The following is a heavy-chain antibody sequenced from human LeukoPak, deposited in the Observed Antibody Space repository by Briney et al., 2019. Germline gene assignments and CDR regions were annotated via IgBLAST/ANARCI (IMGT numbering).Heavy chain of an antibody. CDR2: INHSGST. CDR3: ALSSCGGDCLDAFDI. J-gene: IGHJ3*02. CDR1: GGSFSGYY. Sequence: PSETLSLTCAVYGGSFSGYYWSWIRQPPGKGLEWIGEINHSGSTNYNPSLKSRVTISVDTSKNQFSLKLSSVTAADTAVYYCALSSCGGDCLDAFDIWGQGTIVTVSS. V-gene: IGHV4-34*01. D-gene: IGHD2-21*02.